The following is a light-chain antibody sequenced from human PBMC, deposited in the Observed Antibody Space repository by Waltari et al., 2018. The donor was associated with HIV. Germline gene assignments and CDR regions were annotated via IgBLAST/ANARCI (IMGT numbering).Light chain of an antibody. CDR2: EVS. V-gene: IGLV2-14*01. CDR1: RSDVGGYNY. Sequence: SALTQPASVSGSPGQSITISCTGSRSDVGGYNYVSWYQHQPGKAPKLVIYEVSNRPSGVSNRFSGYKSGNTASLTISGLQAEDEGDYYCSSYTSSSTWVFGGGTKLTVL. J-gene: IGLJ3*02. CDR3: SSYTSSSTWV.